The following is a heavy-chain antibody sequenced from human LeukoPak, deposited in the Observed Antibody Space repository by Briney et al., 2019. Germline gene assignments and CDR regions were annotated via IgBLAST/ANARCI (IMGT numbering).Heavy chain of an antibody. V-gene: IGHV3-15*01. CDR3: TAHYGDYASGFDY. Sequence: GGSLRLSCAASGFTFSSYAMSWVRQAPGKGLEWVGRIKSKTDGGTTDYAAPVKGRFTISRDDSKNTLYLQMNSLKTEDTAVYYCTAHYGDYASGFDYWGQGTLVTVSS. CDR1: GFTFSSYA. CDR2: IKSKTDGGTT. J-gene: IGHJ4*02. D-gene: IGHD4-17*01.